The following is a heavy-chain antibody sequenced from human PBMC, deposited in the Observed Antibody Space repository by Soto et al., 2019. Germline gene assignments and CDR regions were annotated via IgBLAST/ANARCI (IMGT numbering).Heavy chain of an antibody. D-gene: IGHD3-22*01. CDR3: TTSKYYYDSTGFDY. V-gene: IGHV3-15*01. CDR2: IKSKTDGGTT. CDR1: GFTVSTSQ. J-gene: IGHJ4*02. Sequence: GGSLRLSCAASGFTVSTSQMTWVRQAPGKGLEWVGRIKSKTDGGTTDYAAPVKGRFTISRDDSKNTLYLQMNSLKTEDTAVYYCTTSKYYYDSTGFDYWGQRTLVTVSS.